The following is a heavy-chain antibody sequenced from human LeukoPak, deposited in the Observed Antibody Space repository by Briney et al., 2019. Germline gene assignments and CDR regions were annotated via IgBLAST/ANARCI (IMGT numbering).Heavy chain of an antibody. J-gene: IGHJ4*02. CDR1: GDSISSGGYS. D-gene: IGHD5-18*01. CDR2: IYHSGST. Sequence: PSETLSLTCTVSGDSISSGGYSWSWIRQPPGKGLERIGYIYHSGSTYYNPSLKSRVTISVDRSKNQFSLKLSSVTAADTAVYYCARVGGTAIFDYWGQGTLVTVSS. CDR3: ARVGGTAIFDY. V-gene: IGHV4-30-2*01.